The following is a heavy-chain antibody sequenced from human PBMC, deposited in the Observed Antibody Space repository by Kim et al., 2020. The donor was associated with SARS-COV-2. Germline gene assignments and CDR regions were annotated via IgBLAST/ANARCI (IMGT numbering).Heavy chain of an antibody. J-gene: IGHJ6*02. Sequence: GGSLRLSCAASGFTFSSYEMNWVRQAPGKGLEWVSYISSSGSTIYYADSVKGRLNISRDNAKNSLYLQMNSLRAEDTAVYYCKRDPRHLYYYYYGRYVWGQGTTVPVSS. CDR3: KRDPRHLYYYYYGRYV. D-gene: IGHD6-25*01. CDR1: GFTFSSYE. V-gene: IGHV3-48*03. CDR2: ISSSGSTI.